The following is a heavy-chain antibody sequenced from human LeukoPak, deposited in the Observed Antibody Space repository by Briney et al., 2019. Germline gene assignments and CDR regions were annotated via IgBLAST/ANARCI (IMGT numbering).Heavy chain of an antibody. CDR3: ARVPLYCSSTSCYSYWYFDL. V-gene: IGHV4-61*02. D-gene: IGHD2-2*01. Sequence: PSQTLSLTCTVSGGSISSGSYYWSWIRQPAGKGLEGIGRIYTSGSTNYNPSLKSRVTISVHTSKSQFSLKLSSVTAAATAVYYCARVPLYCSSTSCYSYWYFDLWGRGPLVTVSS. CDR2: IYTSGST. CDR1: GGSISSGSYY. J-gene: IGHJ2*01.